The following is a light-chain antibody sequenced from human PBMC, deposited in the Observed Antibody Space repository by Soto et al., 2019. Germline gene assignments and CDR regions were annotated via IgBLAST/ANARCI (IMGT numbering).Light chain of an antibody. V-gene: IGKV3-20*01. Sequence: EFVLTQSPGTLSLSPGERATLSCRASQSVSNNYLAWYQQKPGQAPRLLIYDASSRATGIPDRFSGGGSGTDFTLTISRLEPEDFAVYYCQQFSSYPLTFGGGTKV. CDR1: QSVSNNY. J-gene: IGKJ4*01. CDR2: DAS. CDR3: QQFSSYPLT.